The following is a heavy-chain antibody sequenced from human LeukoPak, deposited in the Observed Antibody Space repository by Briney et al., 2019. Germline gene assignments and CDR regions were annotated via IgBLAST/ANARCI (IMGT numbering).Heavy chain of an antibody. J-gene: IGHJ6*03. CDR2: ISYDGSNK. V-gene: IGHV3-30*09. CDR3: ARHPPHGYYYYMDV. Sequence: GGSLRLSCAASGFTFSSYVMHRVRQAPGKGLEWVAVISYDGSNKYYADSVKGRFAISRDNSKNTLYLQMNSLRAEDTAVYYCARHPPHGYYYYMDVWGKGTTVTVSS. CDR1: GFTFSSYV.